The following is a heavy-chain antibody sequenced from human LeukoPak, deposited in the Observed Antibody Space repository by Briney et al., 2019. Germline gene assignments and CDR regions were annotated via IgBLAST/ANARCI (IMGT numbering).Heavy chain of an antibody. Sequence: SQTLSLTCSVSGNSISSGDNYWRWIRQPAGRGLEWIGRIYTSGSTNYNPSLKCRVTISGDTSKNQFSLRLSSVIAADTAVYYCARVDWLANHYYYMDVWGKGTTVTVSS. J-gene: IGHJ6*03. CDR3: ARVDWLANHYYYMDV. CDR2: IYTSGST. D-gene: IGHD2-21*01. CDR1: GNSISSGDNY. V-gene: IGHV4-61*02.